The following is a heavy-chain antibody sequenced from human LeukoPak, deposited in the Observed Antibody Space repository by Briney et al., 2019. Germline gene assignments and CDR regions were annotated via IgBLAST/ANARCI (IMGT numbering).Heavy chain of an antibody. CDR2: EYSENT. CDR1: GDSISSSSFF. V-gene: IGHV4-39*07. CDR3: ARDSLLWFGEPMDV. Sequence: PSETLSLTCTVSGDSISSSSFFWGWIRQPPGKGLEWIGAEYSENTYYNPSLKSRVSISVDTSKYQFSLKLSSVTAADTAVYYCARDSLLWFGEPMDVWGKGTTVTISS. D-gene: IGHD3-10*01. J-gene: IGHJ6*03.